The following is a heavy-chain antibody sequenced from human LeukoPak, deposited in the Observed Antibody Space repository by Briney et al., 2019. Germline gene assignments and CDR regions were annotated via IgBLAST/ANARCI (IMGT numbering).Heavy chain of an antibody. J-gene: IGHJ4*02. CDR2: IYYSGST. V-gene: IGHV4-59*01. Sequence: PSETLSLTCTVSGGSISSYYWSWIRQPPGKGLEWIGYIYYSGSTNYNPSLKSRVTISVDTSKNQFSLKLSSVTAADTAVYYCARGPCSSTSCHFDYWGQGTLVTVSS. CDR1: GGSISSYY. CDR3: ARGPCSSTSCHFDY. D-gene: IGHD2-2*01.